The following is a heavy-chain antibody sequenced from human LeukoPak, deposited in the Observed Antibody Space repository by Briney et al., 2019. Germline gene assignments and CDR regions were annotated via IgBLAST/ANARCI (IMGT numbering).Heavy chain of an antibody. CDR2: INHSGST. CDR3: ARGRLYYYGLGSFNY. Sequence: PSETLSLTCAVYGGSFSGYYWSWIRQPPGKGLEWIGEINHSGSTNYNPSLKSRVTISVDTSKNQFSLKLSSVTAADTAVYYCARGRLYYYGLGSFNYWGQGTLVTVSS. D-gene: IGHD3-10*01. V-gene: IGHV4-34*01. CDR1: GGSFSGYY. J-gene: IGHJ4*02.